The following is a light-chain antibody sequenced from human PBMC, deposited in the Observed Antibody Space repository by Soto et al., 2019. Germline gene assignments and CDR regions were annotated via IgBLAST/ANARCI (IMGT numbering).Light chain of an antibody. CDR3: GTWGSSLSAVM. CDR1: SSNIGRNS. Sequence: QSVLTQPPSVSAAPGQKVTISCSGSSSNIGRNSVSWYQQFPGTAPKLLIYENNKRPSGIPDRFSGSKSGTSATLGITGLQTGDEADYYCGTWGSSLSAVMFGGGTKLTVL. V-gene: IGLV1-51*02. CDR2: ENN. J-gene: IGLJ3*02.